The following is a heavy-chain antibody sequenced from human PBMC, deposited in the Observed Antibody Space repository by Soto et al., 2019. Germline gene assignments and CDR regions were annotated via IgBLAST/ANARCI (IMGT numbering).Heavy chain of an antibody. CDR2: ISFEGSTQ. CDR3: ARGAEHQVLSGDYFYGMDV. V-gene: IGHV3-30*05. Sequence: QVQLVESGGGVVQPGRSLRLSCAASGFTLSRYGMHWVRQAPGKGLEWVAVISFEGSTQYYADSVKGRFTISRDNSKDTLSLLIPSLRPEDTAVYYCARGAEHQVLSGDYFYGMDVWGQGTTVSVSS. D-gene: IGHD2-8*01. J-gene: IGHJ6*02. CDR1: GFTLSRYG.